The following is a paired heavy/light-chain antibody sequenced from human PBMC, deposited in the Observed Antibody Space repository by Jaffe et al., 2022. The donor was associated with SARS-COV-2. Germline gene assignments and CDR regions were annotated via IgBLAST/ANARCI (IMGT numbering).Heavy chain of an antibody. Sequence: QVQLQESGPGLVRPSQTLSLTCTVSGGSISSGSYYWNWIRQPAGKGLEWIGRIYINGSTNYNPSLKSRVTISFITSKNQFSLKLNSVTAADTAVYYCARFPPSNYYGMDVWGQGTTVTVSS. CDR2: IYINGST. CDR1: GGSISSGSYY. V-gene: IGHV4-61*02. D-gene: IGHD2-2*01. J-gene: IGHJ6*02. CDR3: ARFPPSNYYGMDV.
Light chain of an antibody. CDR1: SSDVGGYNY. CDR3: SSYTTSSIVV. CDR2: DVI. V-gene: IGLV2-14*01. Sequence: QSALTQPASVSGSPGQSITISCTGTSSDVGGYNYVSWYQQHPGKAPKVMIYDVINRPSGVSNRFSGSKSGNTASLTISGLQAEDEADYYCSSYTTSSIVVFGGGTKLTVL. J-gene: IGLJ2*01.